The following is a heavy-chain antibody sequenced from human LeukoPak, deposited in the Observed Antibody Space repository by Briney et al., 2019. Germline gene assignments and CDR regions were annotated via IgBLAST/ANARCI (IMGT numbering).Heavy chain of an antibody. CDR2: IYCSGST. J-gene: IGHJ3*02. CDR1: GGSISSGDYY. D-gene: IGHD3-22*01. Sequence: SQTLSLTCTVSGGSISSGDYYWSWIRQPPGKGLEWIGYIYCSGSTYYNPSLKSRVTISVDTSKNQFSPKLSSVTAADTAVYYCARAAYYYDTRPQNDAFDIWGQGTMVTVSS. CDR3: ARAAYYYDTRPQNDAFDI. V-gene: IGHV4-30-4*01.